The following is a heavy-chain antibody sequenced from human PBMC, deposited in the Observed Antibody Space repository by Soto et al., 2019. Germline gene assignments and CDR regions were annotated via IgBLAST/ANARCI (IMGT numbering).Heavy chain of an antibody. Sequence: ASVKVSCKASGYTFTGYYMHWVRQAPGQGLEWMGWINPNSGGTNYAQKFQGRVTMTRDTSISTAYMELSRLRSDDTAVYYCARDYCSSTSCSLTIDYWGPGTLVTVSS. CDR1: GYTFTGYY. J-gene: IGHJ4*02. CDR2: INPNSGGT. CDR3: ARDYCSSTSCSLTIDY. D-gene: IGHD2-2*01. V-gene: IGHV1-2*02.